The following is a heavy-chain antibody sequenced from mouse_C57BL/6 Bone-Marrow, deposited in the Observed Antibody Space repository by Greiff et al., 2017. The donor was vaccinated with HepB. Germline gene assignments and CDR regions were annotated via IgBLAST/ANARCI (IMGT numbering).Heavy chain of an antibody. CDR2: INPGSGGT. CDR3: ARRDYYGSSYYDY. D-gene: IGHD1-1*01. V-gene: IGHV1-54*01. Sequence: VQLQQSGAELVRPGTSVKVSCKASGYAFTNYLIEWVKQRPGQGLEWIRVINPGSGGTNYNEKFKGKATLTADQSSSTAYMQLSSLTSEDSAVYFCARRDYYGSSYYDYWGQGTTLTVSS. J-gene: IGHJ2*01. CDR1: GYAFTNYL.